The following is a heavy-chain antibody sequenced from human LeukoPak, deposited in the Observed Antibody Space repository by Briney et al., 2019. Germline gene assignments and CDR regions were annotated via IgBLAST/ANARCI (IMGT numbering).Heavy chain of an antibody. CDR1: GFTFSDYY. J-gene: IGHJ4*02. V-gene: IGHV3-11*04. Sequence: PGGSLRLSCAASGFTFSDYYMSWIRQAPGKGLEWVSYISSSGSTIYYADSVKGRFTISRDNAKNSLYLQMNSLRAEDTAVYYCASHPKGIRSIAARRYFDYWGQGTLVTVSS. CDR3: ASHPKGIRSIAARRYFDY. CDR2: ISSSGSTI. D-gene: IGHD6-6*01.